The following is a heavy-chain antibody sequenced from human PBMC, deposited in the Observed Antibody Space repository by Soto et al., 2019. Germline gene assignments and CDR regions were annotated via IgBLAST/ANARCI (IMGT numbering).Heavy chain of an antibody. V-gene: IGHV3-33*06. CDR3: AKTSIAARQEHY. J-gene: IGHJ4*02. D-gene: IGHD6-6*01. CDR2: IWYNGSSK. CDR1: GFTFSSYG. Sequence: PGGSLRLSCAASGFTFSSYGMHWVRQAPGKGLEWVAVIWYNGSSKYYADSVKGRFTISRDNSKNTLYLQMNSLRAEDTAVYYCAKTSIAARQEHYWGQGTLVTVSS.